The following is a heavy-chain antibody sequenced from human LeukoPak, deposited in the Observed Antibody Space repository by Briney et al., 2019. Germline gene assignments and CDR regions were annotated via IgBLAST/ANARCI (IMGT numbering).Heavy chain of an antibody. V-gene: IGHV4-4*07. D-gene: IGHD1-1*01. CDR3: ATDQQLERRTYGFDY. CDR1: GGSISSYY. Sequence: NPSETLSLTCTVPGGSISSYYWSWIRQPAGKGLGWIGRIYTSGSTNYNPSLKSRVTMSVDTSKNQFSLKLSSVTAADTAVYYCATDQQLERRTYGFDYWGQGTLVTVSS. CDR2: IYTSGST. J-gene: IGHJ4*02.